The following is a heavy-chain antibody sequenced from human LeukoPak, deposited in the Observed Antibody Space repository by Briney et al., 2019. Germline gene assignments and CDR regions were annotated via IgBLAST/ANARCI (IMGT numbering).Heavy chain of an antibody. Sequence: GGSLRLSCEASGFTFGNYAMNWVRQAPGKGLEWVSTISGTGSSTYYADSAKGRFTISRDNSKNTLYLQMNSLRAEDTAVYYCAKLRIQLMGFDYWGQGTLVTVSS. V-gene: IGHV3-23*01. J-gene: IGHJ4*02. CDR3: AKLRIQLMGFDY. D-gene: IGHD5-18*01. CDR1: GFTFGNYA. CDR2: ISGTGSST.